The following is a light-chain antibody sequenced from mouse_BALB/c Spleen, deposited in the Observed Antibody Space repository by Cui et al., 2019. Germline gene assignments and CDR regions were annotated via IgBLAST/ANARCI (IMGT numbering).Light chain of an antibody. CDR1: ENIYSN. Sequence: DIQMTQSPASLSVSVGETVTITCRASENIYSNLAWYQQKQGKFPQLLVYAATNLADGVPSRFSGSGSGTQYSLKINSLQSEDFGSYYCQHFWGTPFTFGSGTKLEIK. V-gene: IGKV12-46*01. CDR2: AAT. CDR3: QHFWGTPFT. J-gene: IGKJ4*01.